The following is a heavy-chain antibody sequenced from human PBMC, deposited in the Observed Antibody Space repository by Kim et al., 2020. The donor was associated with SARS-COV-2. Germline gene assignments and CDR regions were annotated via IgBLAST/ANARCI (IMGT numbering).Heavy chain of an antibody. J-gene: IGHJ4*02. CDR3: ARQGDSSSWSHDY. Sequence: YSPAFQGQVTISADKSISTAYLQWSSLKASDTAMYYCARQGDSSSWSHDYWGQGTLVTVSS. V-gene: IGHV5-10-1*01. D-gene: IGHD6-13*01.